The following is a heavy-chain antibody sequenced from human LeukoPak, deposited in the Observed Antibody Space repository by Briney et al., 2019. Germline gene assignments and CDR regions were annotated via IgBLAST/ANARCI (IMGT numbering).Heavy chain of an antibody. V-gene: IGHV4-34*01. CDR1: GGSFSGYF. CDR2: INHSGGI. Sequence: SETLSLTCAFYGGSFSGYFWTWIRQSPGKGLEWIGEINHSGGIDYNTSLKSRVTTSVGTSKNQFSLKLSSVTAADAAVYYCTRGGYGPGSHYRFWGQGTLVTVSS. J-gene: IGHJ4*02. CDR3: TRGGYGPGSHYRF. D-gene: IGHD3-10*01.